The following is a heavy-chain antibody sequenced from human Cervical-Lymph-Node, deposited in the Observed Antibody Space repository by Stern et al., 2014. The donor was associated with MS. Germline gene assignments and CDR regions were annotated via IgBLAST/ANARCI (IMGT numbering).Heavy chain of an antibody. D-gene: IGHD4/OR15-4a*01. CDR3: ARDPNYGDYYYYYGMDV. V-gene: IGHV3-48*02. CDR1: GFTFSSYS. CDR2: ISSSSSTI. Sequence: EVQLVGSGGGLVQPGGSLRLSCAASGFTFSSYSMNWVRQAPGKGLEWVSYISSSSSTIYYADSVKGRFTISRDNAKNSLYLQMNSLRDEDTAVYYCARDPNYGDYYYYYGMDVWGQGTTVTVSS. J-gene: IGHJ6*02.